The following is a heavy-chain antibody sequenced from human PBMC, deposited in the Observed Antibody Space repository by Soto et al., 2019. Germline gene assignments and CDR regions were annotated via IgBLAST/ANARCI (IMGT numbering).Heavy chain of an antibody. CDR2: ISYDGSNK. CDR3: AKGGRQWLVTSDFNY. CDR1: GFIFRSYG. V-gene: IGHV3-30*18. J-gene: IGHJ4*02. Sequence: GGSLRLSCAASGFIFRSYGMHWVRQAPGKGLEWVAAISYDGSNKFYVDPVKGRFTISRDNSKNTVSLEMTSLRAEDTAVYYCAKGGRQWLVTSDFNYWGQGVLVTVSS. D-gene: IGHD6-19*01.